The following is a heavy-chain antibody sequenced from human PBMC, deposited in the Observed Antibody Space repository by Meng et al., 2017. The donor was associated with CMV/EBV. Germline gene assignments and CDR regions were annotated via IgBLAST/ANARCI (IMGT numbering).Heavy chain of an antibody. V-gene: IGHV3-48*04. CDR3: ARGGAGTEGDYDFWSGYYRPLSHADF. J-gene: IGHJ4*02. D-gene: IGHD3-3*01. CDR2: ISGGSTTK. CDR1: GFTISSYS. Sequence: GESLKISCAASGFTISSYSMNWVRQAPGKGLEWLSFISGGSTTKYYADSVKGRSTISRDNAKNSLYLQMNSLRAEDTAVYYCARGGAGTEGDYDFWSGYYRPLSHADFWGQGTLVTVSS.